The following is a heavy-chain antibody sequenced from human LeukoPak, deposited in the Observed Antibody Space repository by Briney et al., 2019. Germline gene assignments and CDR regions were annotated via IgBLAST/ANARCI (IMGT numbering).Heavy chain of an antibody. J-gene: IGHJ2*01. CDR3: ARQKSELWFGRHGYFDL. Sequence: GGSLRLSCAASGFTFSSYIMNWVRQAPGKGLEWVSSMSNSSSFRSYAGSVKGRFTISRDNAKNSLYLQMNSLRAEDTAVYYCARQKSELWFGRHGYFDLWGRGTLVTVSS. CDR1: GFTFSSYI. D-gene: IGHD3-10*01. V-gene: IGHV3-21*01. CDR2: MSNSSSFR.